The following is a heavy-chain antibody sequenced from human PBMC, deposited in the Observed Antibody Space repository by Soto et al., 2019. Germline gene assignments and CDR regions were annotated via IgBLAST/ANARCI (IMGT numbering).Heavy chain of an antibody. CDR2: INHSGST. CDR3: ARDTDSSGIDY. D-gene: IGHD3-22*01. Sequence: SETRSLTCAVYGGSFSGYYWSWIRQPPGKGLEWIGEINHSGSTNYNPSLKSRVTISVDTSKNQFSLKLSSVTAADTAVYYCARDTDSSGIDYWGQGTLVTVSS. CDR1: GGSFSGYY. V-gene: IGHV4-34*01. J-gene: IGHJ4*02.